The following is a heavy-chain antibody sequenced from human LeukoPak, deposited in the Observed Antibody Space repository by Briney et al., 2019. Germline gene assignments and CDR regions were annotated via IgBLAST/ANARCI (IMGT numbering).Heavy chain of an antibody. CDR1: GGSISSYY. V-gene: IGHV4-59*12. CDR3: AKDHGSGSEFDY. D-gene: IGHD3-10*01. J-gene: IGHJ4*02. Sequence: SETLSLTCTVSGGSISSYYWSWIRQPPGKGLEWIGYIYYSGSTNCNPSLKSRVTISVDTSKNQFSLKLSSVTAADTAVYYCAKDHGSGSEFDYWAREPWSPSPQ. CDR2: IYYSGST.